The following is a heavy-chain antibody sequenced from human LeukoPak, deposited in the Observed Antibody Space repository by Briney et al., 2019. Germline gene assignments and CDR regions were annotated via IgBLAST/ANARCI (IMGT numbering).Heavy chain of an antibody. J-gene: IGHJ5*02. D-gene: IGHD1-1*01. CDR1: GFTFSSYA. Sequence: GGSLRLSCAASGFTFSSYAMSWVRQAPGKGLEWVANIKQDGSEKYYVDSVKGRFTISRDNSKSSLYLQMNSLRAEDTAMYYCVRQVEGFDPWGQGTLVTVSS. V-gene: IGHV3-7*01. CDR2: IKQDGSEK. CDR3: VRQVEGFDP.